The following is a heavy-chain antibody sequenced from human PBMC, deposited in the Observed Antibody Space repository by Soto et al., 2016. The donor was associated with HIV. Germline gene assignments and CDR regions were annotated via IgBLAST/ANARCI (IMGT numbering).Heavy chain of an antibody. Sequence: EMQLVESGGTLVQPGGSLRLSCAGSGFTVSNNYLTWVRQAPGKVLEWISVIYSGGTTFYADSVKGRFTVSRDNSKNTLFLQMNNLRDEDTAVYYCARGDYDILTRSYIKDYYYYGLDVWGQGTTVSVSS. D-gene: IGHD3-9*01. CDR1: GFTVSNNY. J-gene: IGHJ6*02. CDR2: IYSGGTT. CDR3: ARGDYDILTRSYIKDYYYYGLDV. V-gene: IGHV3-66*01.